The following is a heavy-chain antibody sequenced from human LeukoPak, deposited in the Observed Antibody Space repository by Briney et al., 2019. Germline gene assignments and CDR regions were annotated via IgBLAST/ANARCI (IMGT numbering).Heavy chain of an antibody. Sequence: GGSLTLSCSASGFKFDDYAMHWLRQVPGKDLEWVSGISWDNISVGYADSVKGRFTISRDNAKNSLYLQMDSLTSDDVAFYYCTKAFSATWYGESWFDSWGQGTLVTVSS. CDR2: ISWDNISV. D-gene: IGHD4-17*01. CDR1: GFKFDDYA. J-gene: IGHJ5*01. V-gene: IGHV3-9*03. CDR3: TKAFSATWYGESWFDS.